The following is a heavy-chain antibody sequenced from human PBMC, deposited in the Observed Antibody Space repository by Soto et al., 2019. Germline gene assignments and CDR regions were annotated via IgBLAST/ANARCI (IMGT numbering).Heavy chain of an antibody. CDR3: ARCLNSYAQLLLRY. Sequence: ASVKVSCKASGYTFSGYGINWVRQAPGQGLEWMGWINPNSGGTNYAQKFQGWVTMTRDTSISTGYMELSRLRSDDTAVYYCARCLNSYAQLLLRYWGQGTLVTVSS. D-gene: IGHD5-18*01. J-gene: IGHJ4*02. CDR2: INPNSGGT. V-gene: IGHV1-2*04. CDR1: GYTFSGYG.